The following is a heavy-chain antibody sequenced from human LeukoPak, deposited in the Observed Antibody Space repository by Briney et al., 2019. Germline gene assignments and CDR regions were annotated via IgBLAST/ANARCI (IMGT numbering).Heavy chain of an antibody. Sequence: PSQTLSLTCTVSGGSIRSVSYYWSWIRQHPGKGLEWIGNIYYSGSTYYNPSLKSRVTISVDTSKSQFSLKLSSVTAADTAVYYCATGSPIDYWGQGTLVTVSS. CDR2: IYYSGST. V-gene: IGHV4-31*03. CDR1: GGSIRSVSYY. CDR3: ATGSPIDY. J-gene: IGHJ4*02. D-gene: IGHD1-26*01.